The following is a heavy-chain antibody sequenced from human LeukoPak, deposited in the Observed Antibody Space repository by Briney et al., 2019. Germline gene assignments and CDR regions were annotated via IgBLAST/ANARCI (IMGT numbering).Heavy chain of an antibody. D-gene: IGHD3-22*01. CDR3: AKDPRYYDGPGYHGGYYYYMDV. Sequence: GGSLRLSCAASGFTFSSYGMYWVRQAPGKGLEWVSFINYDGTKKYYADSVKGRFTISRDNSYNTVFLQMDSLRPEDTAIYYCAKDPRYYDGPGYHGGYYYYMDVWGKGTTVTVSS. V-gene: IGHV3-30*02. CDR2: INYDGTKK. J-gene: IGHJ6*03. CDR1: GFTFSSYG.